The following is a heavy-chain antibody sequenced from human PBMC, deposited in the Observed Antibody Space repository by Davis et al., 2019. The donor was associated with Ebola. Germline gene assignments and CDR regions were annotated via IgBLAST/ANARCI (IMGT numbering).Heavy chain of an antibody. V-gene: IGHV1-2*04. CDR2: INPNSGGT. Sequence: ASVKVSCKASGGTFSSYAISWVRQAPGQGLEWMGWINPNSGGTNYAQKFQGWVTMTRDTSISTAYMELSRLRSEDTAVYYCARDGPDSSGYRLDAFDIWGQGTMVTVSS. CDR3: ARDGPDSSGYRLDAFDI. CDR1: GGTFSSYA. J-gene: IGHJ3*02. D-gene: IGHD3-22*01.